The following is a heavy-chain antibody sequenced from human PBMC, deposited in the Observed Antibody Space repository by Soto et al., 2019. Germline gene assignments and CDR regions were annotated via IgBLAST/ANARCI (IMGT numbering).Heavy chain of an antibody. J-gene: IGHJ4*02. V-gene: IGHV3-53*01. Sequence: SGGSLRLSCAASGFTVSSNHMNWVRQAPGKGLEWVSVIYSGGSTYYADSVKGRFTISRDNSKNTLYRQMNSLRAEETAVFYCARARGYYDSSGYSGYYFDYWGQGTLVTVSS. CDR2: IYSGGST. D-gene: IGHD3-22*01. CDR3: ARARGYYDSSGYSGYYFDY. CDR1: GFTVSSNH.